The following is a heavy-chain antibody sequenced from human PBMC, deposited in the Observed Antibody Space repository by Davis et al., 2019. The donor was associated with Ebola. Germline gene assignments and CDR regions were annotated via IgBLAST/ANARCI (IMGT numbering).Heavy chain of an antibody. Sequence: MPSETLSLTCTVSGGSISSSSYYWGWIRQPPGKGLEWIGSIYYSGSTYYNPSLKSRVTISVDTSKNQFSLKLSSVTAADTAVYYCARHPWFDPWGQGTLVTVSS. CDR3: ARHPWFDP. V-gene: IGHV4-39*01. CDR2: IYYSGST. J-gene: IGHJ5*02. CDR1: GGSISSSSYY.